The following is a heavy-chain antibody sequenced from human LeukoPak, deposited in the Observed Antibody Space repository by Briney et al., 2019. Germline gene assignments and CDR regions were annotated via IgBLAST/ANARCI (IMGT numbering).Heavy chain of an antibody. Sequence: SETLSLTCTVSGGSISSYYWSWIRQPPGKGLEWIGYIYYSGSTNYTPSLKSRVTISVDTSKNQFSLKLSSVTAADTAVYYCATYYYDSSGYLSRFDYWGQGTLVTVSS. J-gene: IGHJ4*02. CDR2: IYYSGST. V-gene: IGHV4-59*01. CDR3: ATYYYDSSGYLSRFDY. CDR1: GGSISSYY. D-gene: IGHD3-22*01.